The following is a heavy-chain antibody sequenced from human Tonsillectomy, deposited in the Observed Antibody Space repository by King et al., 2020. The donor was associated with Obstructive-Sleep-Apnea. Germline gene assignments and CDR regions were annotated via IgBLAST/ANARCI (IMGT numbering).Heavy chain of an antibody. J-gene: IGHJ6*02. CDR1: GGSISSGGYY. V-gene: IGHV4-31*03. CDR2: IYYSGST. Sequence: LQLQESGPGLVKPSQTLSLTFTVSGGSISSGGYYWSWIRQHPGKGLEWIGYIYYSGSTYSNPSLKSRVTISVDTSKNQFSLKLGSVTAADTAVYYCARVRVRETGNYYYYGMDVWGQGTTVTVSS. D-gene: IGHD1-1*01. CDR3: ARVRVRETGNYYYYGMDV.